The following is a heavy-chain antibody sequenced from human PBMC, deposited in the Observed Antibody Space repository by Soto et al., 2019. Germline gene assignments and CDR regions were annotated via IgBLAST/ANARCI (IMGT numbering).Heavy chain of an antibody. CDR1: GGIFNRYS. CDR3: ATFYGGDCTTTTCYGDFDY. V-gene: IGHV1-69*02. D-gene: IGHD2-2*01. CDR2: IIPLFGIT. Sequence: QVQLVQSGAEVKKPGSSVKVSCKASGGIFNRYSVSWVRQAPGQGLEWMGRIIPLFGITNYAQKFQGRVMITADKSTHTAYMEVNGLRSADTALYYCATFYGGDCTTTTCYGDFDYWGQGTLVTVTS. J-gene: IGHJ4*02.